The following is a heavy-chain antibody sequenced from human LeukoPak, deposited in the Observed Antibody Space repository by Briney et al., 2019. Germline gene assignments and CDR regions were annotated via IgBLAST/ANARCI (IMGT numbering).Heavy chain of an antibody. CDR1: GFTFSSYA. V-gene: IGHV3-30-3*01. D-gene: IGHD3-10*01. J-gene: IGHJ4*02. CDR3: ARAGTGVLWFGEPY. Sequence: GGSLRLSCAASGFTFSSYAMHWVRQAPGKGLEWVAVISYDGSNKYYADSVKGRFTISRDNSKNTPYLQMNSLRAEDTAVYYCARAGTGVLWFGEPYWGQGTLVTVSS. CDR2: ISYDGSNK.